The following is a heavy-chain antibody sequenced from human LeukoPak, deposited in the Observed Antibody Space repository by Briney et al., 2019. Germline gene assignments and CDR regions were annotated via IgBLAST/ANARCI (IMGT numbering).Heavy chain of an antibody. V-gene: IGHV3-30*02. Sequence: PGGSLRLSCAASGFTFSSYGMHWVRQAPGKGLEWVAFIRYDGSNKYYADSVKGRFTISRDNSKNTLYLQMNSLRAEDTAVYYCARDAQKRGYSSSWYSDYYYYMDVWGKGTTVTVSS. CDR2: IRYDGSNK. CDR1: GFTFSSYG. J-gene: IGHJ6*03. D-gene: IGHD6-13*01. CDR3: ARDAQKRGYSSSWYSDYYYYMDV.